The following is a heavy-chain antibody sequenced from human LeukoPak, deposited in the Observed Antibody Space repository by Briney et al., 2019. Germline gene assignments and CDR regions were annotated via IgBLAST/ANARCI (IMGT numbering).Heavy chain of an antibody. CDR3: ARLVRSGWYLVAFDI. V-gene: IGHV4-39*01. CDR2: IYYSGST. CDR1: GGSFSGYY. Sequence: SETLSLTCADYGGSFSGYYWGWIRQPPGKGLEWIGSIYYSGSTYYNPSLKSRVTISVDTSKNQFSLKLSSVTAADTAVYYCARLVRSGWYLVAFDIWGQGTRVTVSS. J-gene: IGHJ3*02. D-gene: IGHD6-19*01.